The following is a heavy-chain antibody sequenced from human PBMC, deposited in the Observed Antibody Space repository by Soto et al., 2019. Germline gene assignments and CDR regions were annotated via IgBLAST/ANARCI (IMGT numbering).Heavy chain of an antibody. Sequence: QVQLVESGGGVVQPWRSLILSCAASGFTFSSYGMHWVRQAPGKGLDWVAVISYDGSNKYYADSVKGRFTISRDNSKNTLYLQMNSLRAEDTAVYNCAKDVVVGATTGLGDYYYYYGMDVWGQGTTVTVSS. V-gene: IGHV3-30*18. J-gene: IGHJ6*02. CDR1: GFTFSSYG. D-gene: IGHD1-26*01. CDR2: ISYDGSNK. CDR3: AKDVVVGATTGLGDYYYYYGMDV.